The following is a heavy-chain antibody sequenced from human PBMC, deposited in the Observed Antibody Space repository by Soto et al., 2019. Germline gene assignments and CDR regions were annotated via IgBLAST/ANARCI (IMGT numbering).Heavy chain of an antibody. CDR1: GYTFTGYY. Sequence: ASVKVSCKASGYTFTGYYMHWVRQAPGQGLEWMGWINPNSGGTNYAQKFQGRVTMTRDTSISTAYMELSRLRPDDTAVYYCARRNPDRDGYNLGYWGQGTLVTVSS. D-gene: IGHD5-12*01. J-gene: IGHJ4*02. CDR3: ARRNPDRDGYNLGY. CDR2: INPNSGGT. V-gene: IGHV1-2*02.